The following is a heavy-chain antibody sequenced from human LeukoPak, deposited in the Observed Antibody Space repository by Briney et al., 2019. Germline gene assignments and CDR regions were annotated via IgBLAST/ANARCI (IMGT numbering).Heavy chain of an antibody. CDR3: TTTQGGTSFDAFDI. CDR2: IKSKTGGGTT. Sequence: GGSLRLSCAASGFTFSNAWMSWVRQAQGQGLEWVGRIKSKTGGGTTDYAAPVKRRFTISRDDSQNTLYLQNNSRKIEDTAIYYCTTTQGGTSFDAFDIWGQGTMVTVPS. V-gene: IGHV3-15*01. J-gene: IGHJ3*02. CDR1: GFTFSNAW. D-gene: IGHD1-1*01.